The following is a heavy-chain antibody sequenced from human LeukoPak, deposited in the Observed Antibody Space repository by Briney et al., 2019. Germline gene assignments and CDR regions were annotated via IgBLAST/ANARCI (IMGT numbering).Heavy chain of an antibody. CDR2: ISGSGGTT. CDR3: AREVISGWYGPYYYYYGMDV. Sequence: GGSLRLSCAASGFTFSSYAMSWVRQAPGKRLEWVSAISGSGGTTYYADSVKGRFTISRDNAKNTLYLQMNSLRAEDTAVYYCAREVISGWYGPYYYYYGMDVWGQGTTVTVSS. D-gene: IGHD6-19*01. V-gene: IGHV3-23*01. CDR1: GFTFSSYA. J-gene: IGHJ6*02.